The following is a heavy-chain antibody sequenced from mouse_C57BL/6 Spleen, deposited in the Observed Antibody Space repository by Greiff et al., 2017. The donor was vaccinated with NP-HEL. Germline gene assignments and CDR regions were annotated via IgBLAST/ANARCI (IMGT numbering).Heavy chain of an antibody. CDR2: IDPSDSYT. D-gene: IGHD1-1*01. J-gene: IGHJ1*03. Sequence: QVQLQQPGAELVMPGASVKLSCKASGYTFTSYSMHWVKQRPGQGLEWIGEIDPSDSYTNYNQKFKGKSTLTVDKSSSTAYMQLSSLTSEDSAVYYCAIGMDYYGSSYWYFDVWGTGTTVTVSS. CDR1: GYTFTSYS. CDR3: AIGMDYYGSSYWYFDV. V-gene: IGHV1-69*01.